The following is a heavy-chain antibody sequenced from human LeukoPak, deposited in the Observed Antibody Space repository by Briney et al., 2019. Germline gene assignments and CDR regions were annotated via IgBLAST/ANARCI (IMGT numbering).Heavy chain of an antibody. J-gene: IGHJ3*02. CDR1: GFTFGNYT. CDR3: AKGIVVVTDAFDI. D-gene: IGHD2-21*02. CDR2: ISRNGGSI. V-gene: IGHV3-64*01. Sequence: GGSLRLSCAGSGFTFGNYTMHWVRQAPGKGLEYVSAISRNGGSIDYAHSVRGRFTISRDNSKNTLYLQMNSLRAEDTAVYYCAKGIVVVTDAFDIWGQGTMVTVSS.